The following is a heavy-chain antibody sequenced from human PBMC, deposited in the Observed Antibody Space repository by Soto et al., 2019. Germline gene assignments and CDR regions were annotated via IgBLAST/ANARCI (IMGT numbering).Heavy chain of an antibody. CDR3: AKLSVAGDYLRYYRMDV. J-gene: IGHJ6*02. D-gene: IGHD4-17*01. V-gene: IGHV3-23*01. CDR2: ISGSGGST. Sequence: HPGGSLRLSCAASGFTFSSYAMSWVRQAPGKGLEWVSAISGSGGSTYYADSVKGRFTISRDNSKNTLYLQMNSLRAEDTAVYYCAKLSVAGDYLRYYRMDVWGQGTTVTVSS. CDR1: GFTFSSYA.